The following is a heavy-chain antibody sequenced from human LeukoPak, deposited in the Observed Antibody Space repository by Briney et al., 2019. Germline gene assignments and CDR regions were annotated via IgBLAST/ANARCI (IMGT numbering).Heavy chain of an antibody. CDR2: IYYSGST. J-gene: IGHJ5*02. CDR3: ARELIAPRNWFDP. D-gene: IGHD2/OR15-2a*01. CDR1: GGSISSYY. V-gene: IGHV4-59*01. Sequence: PSETLSLTCTVSGGSISSYYWSWIRQPPGKGLEWIGYIYYSGSTNYNPSLKSRVTISVDTSKNQFSLKLSSVTAADTAVYYCARELIAPRNWFDPWGQGTLVTVSS.